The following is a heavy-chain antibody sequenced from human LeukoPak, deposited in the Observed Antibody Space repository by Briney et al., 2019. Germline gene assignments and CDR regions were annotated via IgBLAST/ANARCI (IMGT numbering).Heavy chain of an antibody. CDR1: GFIFDDYA. CDR3: AMSTVSSGFDR. CDR2: ISWNSGII. V-gene: IGHV3-9*01. D-gene: IGHD4-17*01. J-gene: IGHJ4*02. Sequence: GGSLRLPCAASGFIFDDYAMYWVRQAPGEGLEWLSGISWNSGIILYSHSVKGRFTIYRDNPKNSLYLQMNSLRAEDTAFYYCAMSTVSSGFDRWGQGTLVTVSS.